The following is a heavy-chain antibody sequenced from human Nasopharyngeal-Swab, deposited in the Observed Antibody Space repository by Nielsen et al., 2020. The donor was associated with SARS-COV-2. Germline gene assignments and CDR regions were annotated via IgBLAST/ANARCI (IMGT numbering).Heavy chain of an antibody. J-gene: IGHJ4*02. D-gene: IGHD3-22*01. V-gene: IGHV3-23*01. Sequence: GGSLRLSWAASGFTFSSYAMSWVRQAPGKGLEWVSAISGSGGSTYYADSVKGRFTISRDNSKNTLYLQMNSLRAEDTAVYYCAKAGGITMIVVVRRYYFDYWGQGTLVTVSS. CDR3: AKAGGITMIVVVRRYYFDY. CDR1: GFTFSSYA. CDR2: ISGSGGST.